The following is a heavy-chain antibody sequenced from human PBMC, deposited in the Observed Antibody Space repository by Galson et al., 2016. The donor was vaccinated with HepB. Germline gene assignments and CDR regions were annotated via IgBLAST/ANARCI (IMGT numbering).Heavy chain of an antibody. V-gene: IGHV3-21*01. D-gene: IGHD1-1*01. CDR3: AREEQTAINYFDP. Sequence: SLRLSCATSGFTFSSYNMNWVRQAPGKGLEWVSSISSGSKYTNYADPVRGRFTISRDNTEKSLFLQMNSLRAEDTAIYYCAREEQTAINYFDPWGQGTLVSVTS. J-gene: IGHJ5*02. CDR2: ISSGSKYT. CDR1: GFTFSSYN.